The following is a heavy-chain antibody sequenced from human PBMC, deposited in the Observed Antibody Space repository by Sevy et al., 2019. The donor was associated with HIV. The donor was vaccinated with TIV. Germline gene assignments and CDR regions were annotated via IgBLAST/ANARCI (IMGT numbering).Heavy chain of an antibody. V-gene: IGHV3-30-3*01. D-gene: IGHD4-17*01. CDR2: IIYDGSMK. CDR3: ARDQHDYAGNVRTGWFDP. Sequence: GGSLRLSCAAPGFTFGNYAMTWVRQAAGKGLEWVANIIYDGSMKYYADSVKGRFTISRDNSKNTLYLQMNSLSAEDTAVYYCARDQHDYAGNVRTGWFDPWGQGILVTVSS. J-gene: IGHJ5*02. CDR1: GFTFGNYA.